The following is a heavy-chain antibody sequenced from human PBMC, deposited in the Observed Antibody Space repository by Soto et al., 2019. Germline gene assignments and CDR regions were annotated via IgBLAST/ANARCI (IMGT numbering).Heavy chain of an antibody. CDR3: ARPVWFGNMGYFDS. J-gene: IGHJ4*02. CDR1: GGSFNGYY. Sequence: PSETLSLTCAVYGGSFNGYYWSWIRQPPGKGLEWIGEINHSGGTNYNPSLKSRVTMSLDTSKNQFSLKLTSVTAADTGLYFCARPVWFGNMGYFDSWAREAWSPSPQ. CDR2: INHSGGT. V-gene: IGHV4-34*01. D-gene: IGHD3-10*01.